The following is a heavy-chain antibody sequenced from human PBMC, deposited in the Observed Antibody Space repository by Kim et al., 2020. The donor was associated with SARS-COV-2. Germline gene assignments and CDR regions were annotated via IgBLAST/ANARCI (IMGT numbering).Heavy chain of an antibody. CDR2: IADDGFTK. CDR3: ARATRPVRGIGDFDA. D-gene: IGHD3-10*01. J-gene: IGHJ5*02. V-gene: IGHV3-30*04. Sequence: GGSLRLSCAASGFPFSSYAMHWVRQAPGKGLEWVAVIADDGFTKFYADSVKGRFTISRDNSKNPLYLQMNSLRAEDTAVYYCARATRPVRGIGDFDAWGQGTLVTVSS. CDR1: GFPFSSYA.